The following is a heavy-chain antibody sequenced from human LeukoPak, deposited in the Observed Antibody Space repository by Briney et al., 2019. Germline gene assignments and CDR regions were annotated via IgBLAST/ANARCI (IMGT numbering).Heavy chain of an antibody. J-gene: IGHJ4*02. Sequence: PSETLSLTCTVSGGSISNYYWSWIRQPPGKGLGWIGYIYYTGSTNYNPSLKSRVSISVDTSKNQFSLSLSSVTAADTAVYYCAGGISVSAGDYWGQGTLVTVSS. CDR1: GGSISNYY. V-gene: IGHV4-59*01. D-gene: IGHD6-19*01. CDR2: IYYTGST. CDR3: AGGISVSAGDY.